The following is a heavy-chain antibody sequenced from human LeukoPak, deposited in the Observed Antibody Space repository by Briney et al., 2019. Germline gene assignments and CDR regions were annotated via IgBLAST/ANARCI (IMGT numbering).Heavy chain of an antibody. CDR1: GFTVSSNY. CDR3: ARARRGYYYDSSCYFGMDV. CDR2: IYSGGST. Sequence: GGSLRLSCAASGFTVSSNYMSWVRQAPGKGLEWVSVIYSGGSTYYADSVKGRFTISRDNSKNTLYLQMNSLRAEDTAVYYCARARRGYYYDSSCYFGMDVWGQGTTVTVSS. D-gene: IGHD3-22*01. J-gene: IGHJ6*02. V-gene: IGHV3-53*01.